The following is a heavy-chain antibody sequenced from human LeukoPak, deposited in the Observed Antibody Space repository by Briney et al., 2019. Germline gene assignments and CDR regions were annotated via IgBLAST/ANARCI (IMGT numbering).Heavy chain of an antibody. J-gene: IGHJ5*02. V-gene: IGHV4-39*01. CDR3: ARHYGP. D-gene: IGHD3-10*01. Sequence: GSLRLSCAASGFTFTSYAMSWVRQAPGKGLEWIGSIYDSGGTYYNPSLKSRVTISVDTSKNQFSLKLNSVTAADTAVYYCARHYGPWGQGTLVTVSS. CDR2: IYDSGGT. CDR1: GFTFTSYA.